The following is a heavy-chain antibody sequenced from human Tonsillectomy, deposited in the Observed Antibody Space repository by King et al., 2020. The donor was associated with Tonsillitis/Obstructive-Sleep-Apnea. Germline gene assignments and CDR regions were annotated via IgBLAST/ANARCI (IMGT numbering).Heavy chain of an antibody. CDR1: GYSFTSHW. J-gene: IGHJ3*02. D-gene: IGHD3-22*01. CDR2: IDPSDSYT. CDR3: ATPPDYYDSSGIDDAFDI. Sequence: QLVQSGAEVKKPGESLRISCKGSGYSFTSHWISWVRQMPGKGLEWMGRIDPSDSYTNYSPSFQGHVTISADKSISTAYLQWSSLKASDTAMYYCATPPDYYDSSGIDDAFDIWGQGTMVTVSS. V-gene: IGHV5-10-1*03.